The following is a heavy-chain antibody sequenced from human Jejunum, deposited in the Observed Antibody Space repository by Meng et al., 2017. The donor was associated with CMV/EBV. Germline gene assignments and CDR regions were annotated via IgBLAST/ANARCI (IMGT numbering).Heavy chain of an antibody. J-gene: IGHJ4*02. CDR1: GFTFNHYP. CDR3: ARENDYSNYFDQ. V-gene: IGHV3-30-3*01. Sequence: CAASGFTFNHYPIHWVRQAPGKGLAWVALLSYDGGNEYYADSVKGRFTISRDSSKSTLYLQMNSLRGEDSAIYYCARENDYSNYFDQWGRGTLVTVSS. CDR2: LSYDGGNE. D-gene: IGHD4-11*01.